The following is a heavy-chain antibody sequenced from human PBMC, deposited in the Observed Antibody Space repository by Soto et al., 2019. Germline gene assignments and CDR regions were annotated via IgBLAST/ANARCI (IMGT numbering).Heavy chain of an antibody. CDR3: ARENIVVVVAATRYYYYYYYMDV. Sequence: SETLSLTCTVSGGSISRYYWSWIRQPPGKGLEWIGYIYYSGSTNYNPSLKSRVTISVDTSKNQFSLKLSSVTAADTAVYYCARENIVVVVAATRYYYYYYYMDVWGKGTTVTVAS. J-gene: IGHJ6*03. D-gene: IGHD2-15*01. CDR2: IYYSGST. V-gene: IGHV4-59*01. CDR1: GGSISRYY.